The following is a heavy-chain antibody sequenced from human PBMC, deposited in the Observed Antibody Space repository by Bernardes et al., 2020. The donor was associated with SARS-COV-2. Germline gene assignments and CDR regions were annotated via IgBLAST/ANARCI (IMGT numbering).Heavy chain of an antibody. CDR2: IWYDGSNK. Sequence: GGSLRLSCAACGFSFRSYGMHWVRQGPGKGLEWVEVIWYDGSNKYYADSVKGRFTISRDNSKNTLYLQMNSLRAEDTAVYYCARDMDSSGYYPYYFDYWGQGTLVTVSS. V-gene: IGHV3-33*01. J-gene: IGHJ4*02. CDR1: GFSFRSYG. CDR3: ARDMDSSGYYPYYFDY. D-gene: IGHD3-22*01.